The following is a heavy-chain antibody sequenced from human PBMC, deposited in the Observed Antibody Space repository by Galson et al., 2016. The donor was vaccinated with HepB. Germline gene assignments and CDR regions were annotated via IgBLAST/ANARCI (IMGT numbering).Heavy chain of an antibody. CDR1: GFNFGIYA. V-gene: IGHV3-23*01. CDR3: ARHNWWTYGDFFDP. J-gene: IGHJ5*02. D-gene: IGHD4-17*01. Sequence: SLRLSCAASGFNFGIYAMTWVRQAPGKGLEWVSTLTKSGGDTYYADSVKGRFTISRDNSDNTQFLQMTSLRVEDTAVYYCARHNWWTYGDFFDPWGQGTLVTVSS. CDR2: LTKSGGDT.